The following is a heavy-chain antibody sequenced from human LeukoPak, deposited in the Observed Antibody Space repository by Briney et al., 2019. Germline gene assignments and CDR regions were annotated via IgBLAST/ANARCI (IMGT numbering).Heavy chain of an antibody. CDR2: ISYDGSNK. CDR3: ASVKGYCSSTSCFDY. Sequence: TGGSLRLSCAASGFTFDDHGMSWVRQAPGKGLEWVAVISYDGSNKYYADSVKGRFTISRDNSKNTLYLQMNSLRAEDTAVYYCASVKGYCSSTSCFDYWGQGTLVTVSS. CDR1: GFTFDDHG. J-gene: IGHJ4*02. V-gene: IGHV3-30*03. D-gene: IGHD2-2*01.